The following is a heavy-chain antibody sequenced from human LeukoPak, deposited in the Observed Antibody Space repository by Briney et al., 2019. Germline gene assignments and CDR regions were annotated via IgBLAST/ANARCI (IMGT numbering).Heavy chain of an antibody. Sequence: ASVKVSCKASGYTFTSYGISWVRQAPGQGLEWMGWISAYSGNTNYAQKLQGRVTMTTDTSTSAAYMELRSLRSDDTAVYYCARDPYSSGWYSIDYYYGMDVWGQGTTVTVSS. CDR1: GYTFTSYG. D-gene: IGHD6-19*01. CDR2: ISAYSGNT. CDR3: ARDPYSSGWYSIDYYYGMDV. V-gene: IGHV1-18*01. J-gene: IGHJ6*02.